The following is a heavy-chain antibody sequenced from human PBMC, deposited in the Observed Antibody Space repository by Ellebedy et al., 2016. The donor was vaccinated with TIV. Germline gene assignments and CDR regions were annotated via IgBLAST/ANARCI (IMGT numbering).Heavy chain of an antibody. V-gene: IGHV4-39*07. CDR3: ARVLRGGRSGDYFDY. Sequence: SETLSLTCTVSGGSISSSSFYWVCIRQPPGKGLEWIGNIYYSGTTYYSPSLKSRVTISVDTSKNPFSLNLSSVTAADTAVYYCARVLRGGRSGDYFDYWGQGTLVTVSS. CDR1: GGSISSSSFY. CDR2: IYYSGTT. D-gene: IGHD1-1*01. J-gene: IGHJ4*02.